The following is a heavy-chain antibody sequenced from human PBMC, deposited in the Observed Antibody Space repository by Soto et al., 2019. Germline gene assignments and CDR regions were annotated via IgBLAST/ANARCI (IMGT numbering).Heavy chain of an antibody. Sequence: ASVKVSCKTSGYTFTSYGISWVRQAPGQGLEWMGWISAYNGNTNYAQKLQGRVTMTTDTSTSTAYMELRSLRSDDTAVYYCATADFWGGYLRTCFDPWGQGTLVTVSS. D-gene: IGHD3-3*01. CDR3: ATADFWGGYLRTCFDP. J-gene: IGHJ5*02. CDR1: GYTFTSYG. CDR2: ISAYNGNT. V-gene: IGHV1-18*04.